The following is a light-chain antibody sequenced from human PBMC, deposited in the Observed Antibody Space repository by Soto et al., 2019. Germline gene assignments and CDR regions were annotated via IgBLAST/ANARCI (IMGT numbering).Light chain of an antibody. CDR3: QTFDSSLTISWV. V-gene: IGLV1-40*01. CDR2: GDS. Sequence: QSVLTQPPSVSGAPGQRVTISCTGSSSNIGRGYDVHWYQQFPGSAPRLLLSGDSNRPSGVPDRFSGSRSGTSASLAITGLQAEDEADYYCQTFDSSLTISWVFGGGTKLPS. J-gene: IGLJ3*02. CDR1: SSNIGRGYD.